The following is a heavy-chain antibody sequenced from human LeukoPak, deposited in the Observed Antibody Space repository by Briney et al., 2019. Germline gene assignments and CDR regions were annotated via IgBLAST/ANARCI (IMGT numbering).Heavy chain of an antibody. V-gene: IGHV1-69*05. J-gene: IGHJ6*02. CDR1: GGSFSTSG. CDR3: ARDHWGIVENGYDYFYYDMDV. D-gene: IGHD7-27*01. Sequence: GASVKVSCKASGGSFSTSGFSWVRQAPGQGFEWMGGVIPIYGTPSYAQKFQGRVTITTDESTSTAYMELSSLRSEDTAVYYCARDHWGIVENGYDYFYYDMDVWGQGTTVTVSS. CDR2: VIPIYGTP.